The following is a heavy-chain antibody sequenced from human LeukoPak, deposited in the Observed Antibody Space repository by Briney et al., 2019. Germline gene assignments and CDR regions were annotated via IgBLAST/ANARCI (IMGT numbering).Heavy chain of an antibody. V-gene: IGHV4-30-4*01. CDR1: GGSISSSSYY. Sequence: PSETLSLTCTVSGGSISSSSYYWSWIRQPPGKGLEWIGYIYYSGSTYYNPSLKSRVTISVDTSKNQFSLKLSSVTAADTAVYYCARVEMAHDAFDIWGQGTMVTVSS. D-gene: IGHD5-24*01. CDR3: ARVEMAHDAFDI. CDR2: IYYSGST. J-gene: IGHJ3*02.